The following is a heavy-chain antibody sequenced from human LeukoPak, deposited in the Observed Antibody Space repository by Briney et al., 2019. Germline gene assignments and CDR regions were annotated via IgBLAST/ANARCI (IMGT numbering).Heavy chain of an antibody. CDR3: ARGSIAAPEYFQH. CDR2: IYTSGST. J-gene: IGHJ1*01. Sequence: SETLSLTCTVSGGSISSHYWSWIRQPAGKGLEWIGRIYTSGSTNYNPSLKSRVTMSVDTSKNQFSLKLSSVTAADTAVYYCARGSIAAPEYFQHWGQGTLVTVSS. V-gene: IGHV4-4*07. CDR1: GGSISSHY. D-gene: IGHD6-6*01.